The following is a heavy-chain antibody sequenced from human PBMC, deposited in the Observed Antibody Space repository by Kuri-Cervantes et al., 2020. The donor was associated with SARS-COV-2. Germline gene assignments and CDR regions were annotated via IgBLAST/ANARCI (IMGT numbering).Heavy chain of an antibody. J-gene: IGHJ6*02. D-gene: IGHD2/OR15-2a*01. CDR1: GGSIGSSSYY. CDR3: ARGGRTSTFSYYGTDV. Sequence: SETLSLTCTVSGGSIGSSSYYWGWIRQPPGKGLEWIGNIFYSGNTYYNPSLKSRVTMSLDTSKNQFSLKLTSVTAADTAIYYCARGGRTSTFSYYGTDVWGQGTTVTVSS. V-gene: IGHV4-39*07. CDR2: IFYSGNT.